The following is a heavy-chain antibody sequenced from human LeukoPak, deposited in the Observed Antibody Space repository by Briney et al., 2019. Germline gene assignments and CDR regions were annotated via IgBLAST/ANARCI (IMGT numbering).Heavy chain of an antibody. J-gene: IGHJ4*02. D-gene: IGHD3/OR15-3a*01. Sequence: GASVKVSCKASGYTFTGYYMHWVRQAPGQGLEWMGWINPNSGGTNYAQKFRGRVTMTRDTSISTAYMELSGLRSDDTAVYYCAAWTWRRRHLDYWGQGTVVTVSS. CDR1: GYTFTGYY. CDR2: INPNSGGT. V-gene: IGHV1-2*02. CDR3: AAWTWRRRHLDY.